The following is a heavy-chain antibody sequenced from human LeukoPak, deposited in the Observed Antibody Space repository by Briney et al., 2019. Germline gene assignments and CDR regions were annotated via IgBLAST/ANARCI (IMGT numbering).Heavy chain of an antibody. D-gene: IGHD1-20*01. V-gene: IGHV3-48*01. CDR3: ARDPDGITGTTAPGY. CDR1: GVTFSSYS. Sequence: PGGSLRLSCAASGVTFSSYSMNWVRQAPEKGLEWVSYISSSSSTIYYADSVKGRFTISRDNAKNSLYLQMNSLRAEDTAVYYCARDPDGITGTTAPGYWGQGTLVTVSS. J-gene: IGHJ4*02. CDR2: ISSSSSTI.